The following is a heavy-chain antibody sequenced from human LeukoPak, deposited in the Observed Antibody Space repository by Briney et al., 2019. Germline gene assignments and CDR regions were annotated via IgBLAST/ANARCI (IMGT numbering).Heavy chain of an antibody. CDR2: ISGTGGTT. CDR1: RFTFSSYG. CDR3: AKEGTTWPYDFDI. Sequence: GGSLRLSCAASRFTFSSYGMSWVRQAPGKGLEWVSAISGTGGTTYYADSVKGRFAISRDNSKNTLSLEMNSLRAVDTAVYYCAKEGTTWPYDFDIWGQGTLVTVSS. V-gene: IGHV3-23*01. D-gene: IGHD1-14*01. J-gene: IGHJ3*02.